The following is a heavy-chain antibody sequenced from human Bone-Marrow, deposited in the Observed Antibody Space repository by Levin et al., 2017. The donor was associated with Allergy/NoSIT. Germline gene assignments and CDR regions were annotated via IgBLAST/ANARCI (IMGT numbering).Heavy chain of an antibody. Sequence: LSLTCAASGFTFDDYGIHWVRQAPGKGLEWVSGINWDSSSVGYADSVKGRFTISRDNAKNSVYLQMNSLRAEDTALYYCAKGLGHDFWSPRGGMDVWGQGTTVTVSS. CDR2: INWDSSSV. CDR1: GFTFDDYG. D-gene: IGHD3-3*01. V-gene: IGHV3-9*01. J-gene: IGHJ6*02. CDR3: AKGLGHDFWSPRGGMDV.